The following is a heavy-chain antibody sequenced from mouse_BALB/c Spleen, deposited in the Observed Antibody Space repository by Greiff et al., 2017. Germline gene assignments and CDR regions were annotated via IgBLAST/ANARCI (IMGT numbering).Heavy chain of an antibody. Sequence: EVQVVESGGGLVKPGGSLKLSCAASGFTFSSYAMSWVRQSPEKRLEWVAEISSGGSYTYYPDTVTGRFTISRDNAKNTLYLQMSSLRSEDTAMYYCARDAYYAMDYWGQGTSVTVSS. CDR2: ISSGGSYT. J-gene: IGHJ4*01. CDR1: GFTFSSYA. V-gene: IGHV5-9-4*01. CDR3: ARDAYYAMDY.